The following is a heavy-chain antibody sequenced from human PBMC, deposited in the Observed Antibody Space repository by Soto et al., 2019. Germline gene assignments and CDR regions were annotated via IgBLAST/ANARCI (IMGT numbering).Heavy chain of an antibody. D-gene: IGHD3-10*01. CDR3: AGFSGSYYRYYYGMDV. V-gene: IGHV3-30-3*01. CDR1: GFTFSSYA. J-gene: IGHJ6*02. Sequence: GPLRLSCAASGFTFSSYAMHWVRKAPGKGLEWVAVISYGGSNKYYADSVKGRFTISRDNSKNTLYLQMNSLRAEDTAVYYCAGFSGSYYRYYYGMDVWGQGTTVTVSS. CDR2: ISYGGSNK.